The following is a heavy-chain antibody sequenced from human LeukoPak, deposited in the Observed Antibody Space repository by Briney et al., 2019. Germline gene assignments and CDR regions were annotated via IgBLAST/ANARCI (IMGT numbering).Heavy chain of an antibody. Sequence: GGSLRLSCAASGFTFSSYSMNWVRQAPGKGLEWVSSISSRSNYIYYEDSVKGRFTISRDNAKNSLYLQMNSLRADDTAVYYCARDRWDVVLIPAAREIDYWGQGTLVTVSS. D-gene: IGHD2-2*01. J-gene: IGHJ4*02. V-gene: IGHV3-21*01. CDR2: ISSRSNYI. CDR1: GFTFSSYS. CDR3: ARDRWDVVLIPAAREIDY.